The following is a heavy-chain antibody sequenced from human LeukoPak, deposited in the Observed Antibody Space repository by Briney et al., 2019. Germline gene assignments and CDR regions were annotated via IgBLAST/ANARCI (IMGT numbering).Heavy chain of an antibody. Sequence: GGSLRLSCAASGFTFSSYTMSWVRQAPGKGLEWVSGISGSGGSTVYADSVQGRFTISRDNSKNTLYLQMNSLRAEDTAVYYCAKDQGSAYDYYYCYAMDVWGQGTTVTVSS. CDR1: GFTFSSYT. V-gene: IGHV3-23*01. CDR3: AKDQGSAYDYYYCYAMDV. J-gene: IGHJ6*02. CDR2: ISGSGGST. D-gene: IGHD5-12*01.